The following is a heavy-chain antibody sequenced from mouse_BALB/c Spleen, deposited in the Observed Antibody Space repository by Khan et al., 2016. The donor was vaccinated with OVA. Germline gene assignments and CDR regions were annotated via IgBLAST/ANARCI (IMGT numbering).Heavy chain of an antibody. V-gene: IGHV1-77*01. J-gene: IGHJ4*01. CDR3: ARTYDYHYAMDY. Sequence: QVQLQQSGPELVKPGASVKMSCKASGYTFTDYVISWVKQRTGQGLEWIGEIYPGSGSTYYNEKFKGKATLTADKSSNTAYMQLSSLTSEDSAVYFCARTYDYHYAMDYWGQGTSVTASS. CDR2: IYPGSGST. CDR1: GYTFTDYV. D-gene: IGHD2-4*01.